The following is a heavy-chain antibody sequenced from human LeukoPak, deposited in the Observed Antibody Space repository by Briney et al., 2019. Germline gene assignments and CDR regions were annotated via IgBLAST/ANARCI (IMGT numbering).Heavy chain of an antibody. V-gene: IGHV3-9*01. J-gene: IGHJ5*02. Sequence: PGGSLRLSCAASGFTFDDYAMHWVRKAPGKGLEWVSGISWNSGSIGYADSVKGRFTISRDNAKNSLYLQMNSLRAEDTALYYCAKGQWLVLDWFDPWGQGTLVTVSS. CDR1: GFTFDDYA. CDR3: AKGQWLVLDWFDP. CDR2: ISWNSGSI. D-gene: IGHD6-19*01.